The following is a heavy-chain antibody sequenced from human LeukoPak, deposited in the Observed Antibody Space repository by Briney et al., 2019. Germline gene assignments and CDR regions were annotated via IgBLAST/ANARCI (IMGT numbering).Heavy chain of an antibody. CDR2: ITSSSTI. Sequence: GGSLRLSCAASGFAFSTYGMNWVRQAPGKGLEWVSYITSSSTIYYADSVKGRFTISRDNVKNSLYLEMNSLRDDDTAVYYCARRVSGSYLDYWGQGILVTVSS. CDR3: ARRVSGSYLDY. J-gene: IGHJ4*02. V-gene: IGHV3-48*02. CDR1: GFAFSTYG. D-gene: IGHD3-10*01.